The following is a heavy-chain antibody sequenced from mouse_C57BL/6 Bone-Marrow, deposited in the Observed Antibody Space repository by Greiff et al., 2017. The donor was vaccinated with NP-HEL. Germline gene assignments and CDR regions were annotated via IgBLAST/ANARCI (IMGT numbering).Heavy chain of an antibody. J-gene: IGHJ2*01. CDR1: GYTFTSYW. CDR3: ARDGVITTVVFDY. CDR2: IDPSDSYT. V-gene: IGHV1-50*01. Sequence: QVQLQQPGAELVKPGASVKLSCKASGYTFTSYWMQWVNQRPGQGLEWIGEIDPSDSYTNYNQKFKGKATLTVDTSSSTAYMQLSSLTSEDSAVYYCARDGVITTVVFDYWGQGTTLTVSS. D-gene: IGHD1-1*01.